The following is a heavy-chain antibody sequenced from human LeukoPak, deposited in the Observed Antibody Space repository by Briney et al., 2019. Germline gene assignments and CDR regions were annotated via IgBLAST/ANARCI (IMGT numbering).Heavy chain of an antibody. Sequence: GGSLRLSCAASGFTFSSYSMNWVRQAPGKGLEWVSSISSSSSYIYYADSVKGRFTISRDNSKNSLYLQMNSLRAEDTAFYYCAKANLAADLSNWFDPWGQGTLVTVSS. J-gene: IGHJ5*02. D-gene: IGHD6-13*01. CDR1: GFTFSSYS. CDR2: ISSSSSYI. V-gene: IGHV3-21*04. CDR3: AKANLAADLSNWFDP.